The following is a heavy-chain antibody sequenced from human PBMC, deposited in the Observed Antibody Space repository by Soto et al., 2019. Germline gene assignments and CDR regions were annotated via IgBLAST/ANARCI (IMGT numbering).Heavy chain of an antibody. Sequence: GGSLRLSCAASGFTFSSYSMNWVRQAPGKGLEWVSYISSSISTIYYADSVKGRFTISRDNAKNSLYLLMNSLRDEDTAVYYCERDFRYCRSTSCYKRDFFDNWGQGTLVTVSS. CDR1: GFTFSSYS. CDR3: ERDFRYCRSTSCYKRDFFDN. J-gene: IGHJ4*02. D-gene: IGHD2-2*02. CDR2: ISSSISTI. V-gene: IGHV3-48*02.